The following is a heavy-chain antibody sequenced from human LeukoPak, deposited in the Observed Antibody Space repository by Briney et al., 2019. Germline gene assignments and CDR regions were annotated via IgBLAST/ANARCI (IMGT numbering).Heavy chain of an antibody. CDR2: ISAYNGNT. Sequence: GASVKVSCKASGYTFTNYGIHWVRQAPGQGLEWMGWISAYNGNTNSAQKLQGRVTMTTDTSTSTAYMEVRSLRSDDTAVYYCARGPLRLYSYDSSANYFRWFDPWGQGTLVTVSS. D-gene: IGHD3-22*01. CDR1: GYTFTNYG. V-gene: IGHV1-18*01. J-gene: IGHJ5*02. CDR3: ARGPLRLYSYDSSANYFRWFDP.